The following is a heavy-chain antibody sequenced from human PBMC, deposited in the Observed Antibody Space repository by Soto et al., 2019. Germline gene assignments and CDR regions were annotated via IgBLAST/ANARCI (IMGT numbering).Heavy chain of an antibody. CDR2: IYYSGST. D-gene: IGHD4-17*01. V-gene: IGHV4-59*01. CDR3: ARENGDNQFDY. Sequence: NPSETLSLTCTVSGGSISSYYWSWIRQPPGKGLEWIGYIYYSGSTNYNPSLKSRVTISVDTSKNQFSLKLSSVTAADTAVYYCARENGDNQFDYWGQGTLVTVSS. CDR1: GGSISSYY. J-gene: IGHJ4*02.